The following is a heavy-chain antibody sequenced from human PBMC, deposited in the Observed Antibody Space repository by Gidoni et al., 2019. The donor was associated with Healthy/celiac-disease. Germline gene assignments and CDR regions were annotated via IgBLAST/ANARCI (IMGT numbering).Heavy chain of an antibody. CDR1: GGSTSSSNW. V-gene: IGHV4-4*02. CDR3: ASLWGATTNYYYYGMDV. D-gene: IGHD1-26*01. Sequence: QVQLQESGPGLVKPSGTLSLTCAVSGGSTSSSNWWSWVRQPPGKGLEWIGEIYHSGSTNYNPSLKSRATISVDKSKNQFSLKLSSVTAADTAVYYCASLWGATTNYYYYGMDVWGQGTTVTVSS. CDR2: IYHSGST. J-gene: IGHJ6*02.